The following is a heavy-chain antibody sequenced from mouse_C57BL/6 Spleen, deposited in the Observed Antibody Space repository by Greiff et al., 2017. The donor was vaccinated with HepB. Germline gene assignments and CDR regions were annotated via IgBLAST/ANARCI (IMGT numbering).Heavy chain of an antibody. J-gene: IGHJ3*01. Sequence: QVQLQQPGAELVKPGASVKMSCKASGYTFTSYWITWVKQRPGHGLEWIGDIYPGSGSTNYNEKFKSKATLTVDTSSSTAYMQLSSLTSEDSAVYFCAREGHYYGSSPAWFAYWGQGTLVTVSA. CDR3: AREGHYYGSSPAWFAY. D-gene: IGHD1-1*01. V-gene: IGHV1-55*01. CDR1: GYTFTSYW. CDR2: IYPGSGST.